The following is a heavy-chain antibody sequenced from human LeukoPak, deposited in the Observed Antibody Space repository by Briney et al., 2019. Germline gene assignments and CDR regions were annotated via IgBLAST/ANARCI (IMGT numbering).Heavy chain of an antibody. CDR3: ARLLGEATIYDL. D-gene: IGHD3-16*01. V-gene: IGHV3-7*01. CDR2: INQDGSAI. Sequence: GGSLRLSCAASEFTFSRHWMSWVRQAPGQGLEWVASINQDGSAIRYVNSVKGRFIISRDNAKNSLSLQMNSLRAEDTAMYYCARLLGEATIYDLWGQGTLVTVSS. CDR1: EFTFSRHW. J-gene: IGHJ5*02.